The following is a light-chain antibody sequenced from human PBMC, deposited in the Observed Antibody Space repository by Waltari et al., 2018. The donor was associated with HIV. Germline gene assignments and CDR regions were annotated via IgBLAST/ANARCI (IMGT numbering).Light chain of an antibody. Sequence: QAGPTQPPSVCGVLGQTVTLTCTGTENNVGNHGAIWLQPNRRHPPTHLSNRNNERPSGVSQRVYMARSGIAPSLTSTGHHPEDEGDYYCAASENRLRGGVFGEGIQLTGL. CDR3: AASENRLRGGV. J-gene: IGLJ3*02. V-gene: IGLV10-54*04. CDR1: ENNVGNHG. CDR2: RNN.